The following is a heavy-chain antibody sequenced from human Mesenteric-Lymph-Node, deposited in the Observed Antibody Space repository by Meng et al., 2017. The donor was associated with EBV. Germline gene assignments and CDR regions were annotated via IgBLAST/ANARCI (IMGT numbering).Heavy chain of an antibody. V-gene: IGHV1-18*01. CDR1: GYTFTSYG. CDR2: ISVDSGNT. CDR3: ARGKTRAYSYEPWGWD. D-gene: IGHD5-18*01. J-gene: IGHJ4*02. Sequence: VPPFQSVAWLGKPGASVKVSCETSGYTFTSYGINWVRQAPGQGLEWMGWISVDSGNTNYAQKVRDRVTMTTDFSTNTAYMELRSLTSDDTAVYYCARGKTRAYSYEPWGWDWGQGTLVTVSS.